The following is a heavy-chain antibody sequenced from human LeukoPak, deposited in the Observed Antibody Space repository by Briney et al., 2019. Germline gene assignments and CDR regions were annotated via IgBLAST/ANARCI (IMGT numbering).Heavy chain of an antibody. CDR1: GYTFSLYG. Sequence: ASVKVSCKPSGYTFSLYGINWVRQAPGEGLEWMGWISGYNGHANYAQKFQGRVTLTTDASTNTAYMELRSLRSDDTAVYYGARAWLRGKYYYYTDVWGKGTTVTLSS. D-gene: IGHD5-12*01. J-gene: IGHJ6*03. CDR3: ARAWLRGKYYYYTDV. CDR2: ISGYNGHA. V-gene: IGHV1-18*01.